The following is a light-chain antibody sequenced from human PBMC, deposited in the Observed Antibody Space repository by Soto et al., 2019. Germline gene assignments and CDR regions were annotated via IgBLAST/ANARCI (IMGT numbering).Light chain of an antibody. CDR3: QEYNNYLT. CDR2: TAS. Sequence: DIQMTQSPSTLSASVGDTVTITCRASQTISRWLAWYQQKPGKAPRLLIYTASTLESGVPSRFSASGSGTEFTLTISSLHPDEFATYYCQEYNNYLTFGQGTKVEVK. J-gene: IGKJ1*01. CDR1: QTISRW. V-gene: IGKV1-5*01.